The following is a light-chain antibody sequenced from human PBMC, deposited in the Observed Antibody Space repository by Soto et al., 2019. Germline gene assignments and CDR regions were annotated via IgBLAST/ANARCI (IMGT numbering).Light chain of an antibody. CDR3: KKSVTSPQWM. V-gene: IGKV3-20*01. CDR2: GTS. Sequence: AHSPFTLSWSPGERCTVSCRASQSINSNFLAWYQQKPGQAPRLLIYGTSSRATGIPDRFSGSGSGTALTINISRLEHEDSEVYYCKKSVTSPQWMFGQGNQV. J-gene: IGKJ1*01. CDR1: QSINSNF.